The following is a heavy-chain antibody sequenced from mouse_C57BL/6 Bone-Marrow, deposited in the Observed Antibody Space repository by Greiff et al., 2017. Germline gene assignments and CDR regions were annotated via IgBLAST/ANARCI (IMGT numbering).Heavy chain of an antibody. CDR3: ARYSLPGFAY. CDR1: GFTFTDYY. Sequence: EVKLVESGGGLVQPGGSLSLSCAASGFTFTDYYMSWVRQPPGKALEWLGFIRNKANGYTTEYSASVKGRFTISRDNSHSILYLQMNALGAEDSATYYCARYSLPGFAYWGQGTLVTVSA. V-gene: IGHV7-3*01. J-gene: IGHJ3*01. CDR2: IRNKANGYTT. D-gene: IGHD5-5*01.